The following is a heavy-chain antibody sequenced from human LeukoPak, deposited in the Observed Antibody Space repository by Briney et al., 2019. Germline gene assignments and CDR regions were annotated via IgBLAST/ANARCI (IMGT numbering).Heavy chain of an antibody. J-gene: IGHJ2*01. CDR3: ARSNVVITTDWYFDL. Sequence: SESLSLTCTVSGGSISSYYWSWIRQPPGKGLEWIGYIYYSGSTNYNPSLKSRVTISVDTSKNQFSLKLSSVTAADTAVYYCARSNVVITTDWYFDLWGRGTLVTVSS. V-gene: IGHV4-59*08. CDR1: GGSISSYY. CDR2: IYYSGST. D-gene: IGHD3-22*01.